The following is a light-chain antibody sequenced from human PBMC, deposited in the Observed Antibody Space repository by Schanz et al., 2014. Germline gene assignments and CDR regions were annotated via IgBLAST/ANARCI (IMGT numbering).Light chain of an antibody. CDR3: QQFDNLPLT. CDR2: DAS. Sequence: DIQMTQSSSSLSASIGDRVTITCRTSQNIDSYLNWYQHKPGKAPKLLIYDASNLQIGVPSRFSGRGSGTDFTFTISSLQPEDVATYFCQQFDNLPLTFGQGTRLEIK. J-gene: IGKJ5*01. V-gene: IGKV1-33*01. CDR1: QNIDSY.